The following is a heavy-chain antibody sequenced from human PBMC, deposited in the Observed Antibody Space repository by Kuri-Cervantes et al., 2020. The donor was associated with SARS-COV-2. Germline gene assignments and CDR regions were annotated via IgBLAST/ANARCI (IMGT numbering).Heavy chain of an antibody. CDR2: INSDGSST. CDR1: GFTFSSYW. Sequence: ETLSLTCAASGFTFSSYWMHWVRQAPGKGLVWVSRINSDGSSTSYADSVKGRFTISRDNSKNTLYLQMNSLRAEDAAVYYCARETQLAAHPYWYFDLWGRGTLVTVSS. CDR3: ARETQLAAHPYWYFDL. J-gene: IGHJ2*01. D-gene: IGHD6-13*01. V-gene: IGHV3-74*01.